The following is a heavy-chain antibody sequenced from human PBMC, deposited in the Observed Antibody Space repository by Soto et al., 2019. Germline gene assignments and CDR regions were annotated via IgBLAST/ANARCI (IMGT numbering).Heavy chain of an antibody. CDR1: GYTFTSYG. D-gene: IGHD3-10*01. J-gene: IGHJ4*02. CDR3: AREMVRGVGSDY. CDR2: LSTYNGNT. V-gene: IGHV1-18*01. Sequence: QVQLVQSGAEVKKPGASVKVSCKASGYTFTSYGISWVRQAPGQGLEWMGWLSTYNGNTKYAQKLQGRVTMTTDTSTKTTYMEARNLRADDTAVFCCAREMVRGVGSDYWGQGTLVTVSS.